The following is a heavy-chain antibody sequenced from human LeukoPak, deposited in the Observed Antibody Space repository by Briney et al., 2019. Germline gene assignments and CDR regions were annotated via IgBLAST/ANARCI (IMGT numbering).Heavy chain of an antibody. V-gene: IGHV4-59*12. CDR1: GGSITSYY. D-gene: IGHD3-22*01. J-gene: IGHJ4*02. CDR3: ARDFHYYDSSGIDY. CDR2: IYYSGST. Sequence: SETLSLTCTVSGGSITSYYWSWIRQPPGKGLEWIGYIYYSGSTNYNPSLKSRVTISVDTSKNQFSLKLSSVTAADTAVYYCARDFHYYDSSGIDYWGQGTLVTVSS.